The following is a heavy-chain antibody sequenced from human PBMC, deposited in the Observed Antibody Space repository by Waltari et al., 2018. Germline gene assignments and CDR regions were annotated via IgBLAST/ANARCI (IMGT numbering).Heavy chain of an antibody. J-gene: IGHJ4*02. CDR1: GGSISSDDYC. V-gene: IGHV4-30-4*08. D-gene: IGHD2-15*01. Sequence: QVQLQESGPGLVKPSQTLSLTCTVSGGSISSDDYCWNWIRKPPGKGLEWIGYIFYSGSTYYNPSLKSRVTISVDTSKTQFSLKLSSVTAADTAVYYCARDSVVAGGGFDYWGQGTLVTVSS. CDR3: ARDSVVAGGGFDY. CDR2: IFYSGST.